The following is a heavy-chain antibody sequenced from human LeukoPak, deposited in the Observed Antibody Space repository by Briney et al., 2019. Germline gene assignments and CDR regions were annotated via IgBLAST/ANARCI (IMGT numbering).Heavy chain of an antibody. CDR1: GGSFSGYY. CDR2: INHSGST. CDR3: ARSAATAIPPYYYYMDV. Sequence: PSETLSLTCAVYGGSFSGYYWSWIRQPPGKGLEWIGEINHSGSTNYNPSLKSRVTISVDTSKDQFSLKLSSVTAADTAVYFCARSAATAIPPYYYYMDVWGKGTTVTVSS. D-gene: IGHD2-2*02. J-gene: IGHJ6*03. V-gene: IGHV4-34*01.